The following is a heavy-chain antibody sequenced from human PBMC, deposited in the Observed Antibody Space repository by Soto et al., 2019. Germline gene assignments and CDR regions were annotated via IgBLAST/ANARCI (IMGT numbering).Heavy chain of an antibody. D-gene: IGHD6-19*01. Sequence: ASVKVSCKVSGYTLTELSMHWVRQAPGKGLEWMGGFDPEDGETIYAQKFQGRVTMTEDTSTDTAYMELSSLRSEDTAVYYCATTLAVAAPFDYWGQGTLVTVS. J-gene: IGHJ4*02. CDR1: GYTLTELS. CDR2: FDPEDGET. V-gene: IGHV1-24*01. CDR3: ATTLAVAAPFDY.